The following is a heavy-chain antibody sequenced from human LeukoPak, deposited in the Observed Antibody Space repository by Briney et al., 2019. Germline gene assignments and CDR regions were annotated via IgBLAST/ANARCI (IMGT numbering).Heavy chain of an antibody. V-gene: IGHV3-23*01. J-gene: IGHJ4*02. CDR2: ISGSGGST. CDR3: ASHYYDSSGYSYYFDY. D-gene: IGHD3-22*01. Sequence: PGGSLRLSCVASGFTFNDYAMSWVRQAPGKGLEWVSAISGSGGSTYYADSVKGRFTISRDNSKNTLYLQMNSLRAEDTAVYYCASHYYDSSGYSYYFDYWGQGTLVTVSS. CDR1: GFTFNDYA.